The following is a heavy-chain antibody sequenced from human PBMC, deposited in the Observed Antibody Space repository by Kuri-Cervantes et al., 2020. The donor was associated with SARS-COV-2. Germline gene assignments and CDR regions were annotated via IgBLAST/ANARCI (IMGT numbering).Heavy chain of an antibody. CDR3: ARDSNWSSCYDNIERMFDS. CDR2: INVASNTI. CDR1: GFTFRNSG. J-gene: IGHJ4*02. D-gene: IGHD6-13*01. Sequence: GESLKISCAASGFTFRNSGMTWVRQAPGKGLEWIAYINVASNTIYYADSVQGRFTISRDNARNSLFLEMNSLRAEDTAVYYCARDSNWSSCYDNIERMFDSWGRGTLVTVSS. V-gene: IGHV3-48*01.